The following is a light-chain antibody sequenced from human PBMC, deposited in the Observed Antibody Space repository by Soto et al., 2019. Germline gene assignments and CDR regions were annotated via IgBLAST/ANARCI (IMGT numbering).Light chain of an antibody. CDR1: QSFSSSF. CDR2: GAS. CDR3: QQYYSSRT. V-gene: IGKV3-20*01. Sequence: EIVLTQSPDTLSLSPGERATLSCRASQSFSSSFLAWYQQTPGQAPRVLSYGASRSATGIPDRFSGSGSGTEFTLTISGLEPEDFAMYYCQQYYSSRTFGQGTKVEMK. J-gene: IGKJ1*01.